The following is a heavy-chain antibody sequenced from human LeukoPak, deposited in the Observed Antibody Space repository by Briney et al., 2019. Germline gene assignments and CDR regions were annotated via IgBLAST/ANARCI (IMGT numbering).Heavy chain of an antibody. D-gene: IGHD1-1*01. CDR2: ISSRSSTL. Sequence: GGSLRLSCVASGFTFRSYSMNWVRQAPGKGLEWVSYISSRSSTLYYADSVKGRFTISRDNAKSSLYLQMNSLRAEDTAVYYCGRATFTYPDHWGQGTLVTVSS. J-gene: IGHJ4*02. CDR3: GRATFTYPDH. CDR1: GFTFRSYS. V-gene: IGHV3-48*01.